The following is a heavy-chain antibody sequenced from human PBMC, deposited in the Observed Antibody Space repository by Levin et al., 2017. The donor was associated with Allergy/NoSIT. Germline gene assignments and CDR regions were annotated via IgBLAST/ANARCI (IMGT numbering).Heavy chain of an antibody. CDR3: ARGDVYRSGWYGDYYYGMDV. V-gene: IGHV1-18*01. Sequence: ASVKVSCKASGYAFTSYGISWVRQAPGQGLEWMGWINTDNANTNYAQKVQGRVTMTTDTSTTTAYMELRSLRSDDTAVYYCARGDVYRSGWYGDYYYGMDVWDQGTTVTVSS. J-gene: IGHJ6*02. CDR2: INTDNANT. CDR1: GYAFTSYG. D-gene: IGHD6-19*01.